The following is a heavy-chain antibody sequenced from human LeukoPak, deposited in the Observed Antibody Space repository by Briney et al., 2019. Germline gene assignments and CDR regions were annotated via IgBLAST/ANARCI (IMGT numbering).Heavy chain of an antibody. CDR1: GFTFSSYS. V-gene: IGHV3-48*01. J-gene: IGHJ6*02. Sequence: GGSLRLSCAASGFTFSSYSMNWVRQAPGKGLEWVSYISSSSSTIYYADSVKGRFTISRDNAKNSLYLQMNSLRAEDMAVYYCASIAAAGGMDVWGQGTTVTVSS. D-gene: IGHD6-13*01. CDR2: ISSSSSTI. CDR3: ASIAAAGGMDV.